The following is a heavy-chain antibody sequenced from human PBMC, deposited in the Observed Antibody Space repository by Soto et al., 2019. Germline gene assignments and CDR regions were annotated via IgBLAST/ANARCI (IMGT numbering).Heavy chain of an antibody. D-gene: IGHD5-18*01. J-gene: IGHJ4*02. V-gene: IGHV3-21*01. CDR1: GFTFSSYS. CDR2: ISSSSSYI. Sequence: EVQLVESGGGLVKPGGSLRLSCAASGFTFSSYSMNWVRQAPGKGLEWVSSISSSSSYIYYADSVKGRFTISRDNAKNSLYLQMIGLRAEDRAVYYCARDQPGYSYGYGLGYWGQGTLVTVSS. CDR3: ARDQPGYSYGYGLGY.